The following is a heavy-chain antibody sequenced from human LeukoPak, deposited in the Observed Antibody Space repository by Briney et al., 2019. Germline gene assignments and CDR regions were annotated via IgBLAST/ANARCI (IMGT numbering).Heavy chain of an antibody. V-gene: IGHV3-7*01. J-gene: IGHJ3*02. D-gene: IGHD3-10*01. CDR2: IKQDGSEK. Sequence: PGGSLRLSCAASGFTFSSYWMSWVRQAPGKGLEWVANIKQDGSEKYYVDSVKGRFTISRDNAKSSLYLQMNSLRAEDTAVYYCARRFGEFYDAFDIWGQGTMVTVSS. CDR3: ARRFGEFYDAFDI. CDR1: GFTFSSYW.